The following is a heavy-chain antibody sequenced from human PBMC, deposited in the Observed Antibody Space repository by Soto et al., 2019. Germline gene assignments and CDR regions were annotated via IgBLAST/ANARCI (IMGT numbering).Heavy chain of an antibody. CDR2: MWYDGSNK. CDR3: ARDLVAPSPHYYYYYGMDV. CDR1: GFTFSSYG. Sequence: QVQLVESGGGVVQPGRSLRLSCAASGFTFSSYGMHWVRQAPGKVLEWVAVMWYDGSNKYYADSVKGRFTISRDNSKNTLYLQMNSLRAEDTAVYYCARDLVAPSPHYYYYYGMDVWGQGTTVTVSS. V-gene: IGHV3-33*01. D-gene: IGHD2-15*01. J-gene: IGHJ6*02.